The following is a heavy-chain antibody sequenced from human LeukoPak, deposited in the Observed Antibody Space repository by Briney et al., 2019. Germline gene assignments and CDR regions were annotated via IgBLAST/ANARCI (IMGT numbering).Heavy chain of an antibody. Sequence: GGSLRLSCAASGFTFSSYAMNWVRQAPGRGLEWVSAICSNDNNTYYANSVKGRFTISRDNSKNTLSLQLNSLRAEDTAVYYCAKGTSSSCYSAPNYWGQGTLVTVSS. V-gene: IGHV3-23*01. CDR2: ICSNDNNT. CDR3: AKGTSSSCYSAPNY. J-gene: IGHJ4*02. D-gene: IGHD2-15*01. CDR1: GFTFSSYA.